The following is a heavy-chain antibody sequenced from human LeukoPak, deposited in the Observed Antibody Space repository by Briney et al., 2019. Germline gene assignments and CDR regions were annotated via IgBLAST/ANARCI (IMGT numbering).Heavy chain of an antibody. V-gene: IGHV3-30-3*01. CDR1: GFTFSSYA. D-gene: IGHD5-18*01. CDR3: ARDIVFRYSYGPHYYYYGMDV. CDR2: ISYDGSNK. J-gene: IGHJ6*02. Sequence: GRSLRLSCAASGFTFSSYAMHWVRQAPGKGLEWVAVISYDGSNKYYADSVKGRFTISRDNSKNTLYLQMNSLGAEDTAVYYCARDIVFRYSYGPHYYYYGMDVWGQGTTVTVSS.